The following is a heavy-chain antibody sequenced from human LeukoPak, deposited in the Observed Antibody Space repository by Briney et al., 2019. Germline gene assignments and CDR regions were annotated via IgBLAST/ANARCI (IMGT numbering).Heavy chain of an antibody. CDR2: IYSGGST. Sequence: GGSLRLSCAASGFTVSSNYMSWVRQAPAKGLEWVSVIYSGGSTYYADSVKGRFTISRDNSKNTLYLQMNSLRAEDTAVYYCARDGYNETPFDYWGQGTLVTVSS. CDR3: ARDGYNETPFDY. CDR1: GFTVSSNY. J-gene: IGHJ4*02. V-gene: IGHV3-53*01. D-gene: IGHD5-24*01.